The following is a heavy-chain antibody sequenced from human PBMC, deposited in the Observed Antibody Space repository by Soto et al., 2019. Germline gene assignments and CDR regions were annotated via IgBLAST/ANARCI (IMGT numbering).Heavy chain of an antibody. V-gene: IGHV3-74*01. D-gene: IGHD1-26*01. CDR3: ARGGSRATWYYYYMDV. Sequence: GGSLRLSCAASGLTFSSDWMQWVRQAPGKGLVCVSRINSDGSSTSYADAVKGRCTIARDNAKKTLYLQMTSLRAEDTAVYYCARGGSRATWYYYYMDVWGKGTTVTVSS. J-gene: IGHJ6*03. CDR2: INSDGSST. CDR1: GLTFSSDW.